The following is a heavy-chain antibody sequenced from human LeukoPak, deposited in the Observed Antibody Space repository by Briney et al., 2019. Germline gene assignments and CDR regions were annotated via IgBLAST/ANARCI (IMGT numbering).Heavy chain of an antibody. V-gene: IGHV3-23*01. CDR3: AKERYDSSGTSGGYFDY. D-gene: IGHD3-22*01. CDR2: NSGSGGST. J-gene: IGHJ4*02. Sequence: GGSLRLSCAASGFTFSSYAMSWVRQAPGKGLEWVSANSGSGGSTYYADSVKGRFTISRDNSKNTLYLQMNSLRAEDTAVYYCAKERYDSSGTSGGYFDYWGQGTLVTVSS. CDR1: GFTFSSYA.